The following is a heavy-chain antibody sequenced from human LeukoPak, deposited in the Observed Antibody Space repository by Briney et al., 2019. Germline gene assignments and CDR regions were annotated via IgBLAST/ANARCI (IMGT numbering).Heavy chain of an antibody. CDR2: ISYDGSNK. CDR1: GFTFSSYA. V-gene: IGHV3-30-3*01. D-gene: IGHD3-22*01. CDR3: ARDALTADTSGYYFDY. Sequence: GGSLRLSCAASGFTFSSYAMHWVRQAPGKGLEWVAVISYDGSNKYYADSVKGRYTISRDNSKNTLYLQMNSLREEDTAIYYCARDALTADTSGYYFDYWGQGTLVTVSS. J-gene: IGHJ4*02.